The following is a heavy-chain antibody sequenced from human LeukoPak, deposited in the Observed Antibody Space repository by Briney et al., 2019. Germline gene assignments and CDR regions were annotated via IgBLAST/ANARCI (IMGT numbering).Heavy chain of an antibody. CDR2: IKSKTDGGTT. D-gene: IGHD3-22*01. V-gene: IGHV3-15*01. CDR3: ATDTTYYDSSGYYYYSVY. CDR1: GFTFSNAW. Sequence: PGGSLRLSCAASGFTFSNAWMSWVRQAPGKGLEWVGRIKSKTDGGTTDYAAPVKGRFTISRDDSKNTLYLQMNSLKTEDTAVYYCATDTTYYDSSGYYYYSVYWGQGTLVTVSS. J-gene: IGHJ4*02.